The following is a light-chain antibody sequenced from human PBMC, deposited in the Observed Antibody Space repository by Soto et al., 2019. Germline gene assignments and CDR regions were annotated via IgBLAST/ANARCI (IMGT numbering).Light chain of an antibody. CDR3: QQRQYWPPII. CDR2: GAS. J-gene: IGKJ5*01. V-gene: IGKV3D-20*02. CDR1: QSVSSSY. Sequence: EIVLTQSPGTLSLSPGERATLSCRASQSVSSSYLAWYQQKPGQAPRLLIYGASSRATGIPDRFSGSGSGTDFTLTISRLEPEDFAVYYCQQRQYWPPIIFGQGTRLEIK.